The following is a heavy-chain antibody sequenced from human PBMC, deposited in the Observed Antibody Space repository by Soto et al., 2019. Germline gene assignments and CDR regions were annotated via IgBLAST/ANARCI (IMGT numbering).Heavy chain of an antibody. CDR2: ISYDGSNK. J-gene: IGHJ4*02. Sequence: QVQLVESGGGAVQPGRSLRPACAAFAFTFSSYAMHRPRPAPGKGLEWVAVISYDGSNKYYADSVKGRFTISRDNSKNTMYVQMNSLRAEDTAVYYCAREGVPKGQCDYWGQGTLGTVTS. V-gene: IGHV3-30-3*01. D-gene: IGHD3-16*01. CDR3: AREGVPKGQCDY. CDR1: AFTFSSYA.